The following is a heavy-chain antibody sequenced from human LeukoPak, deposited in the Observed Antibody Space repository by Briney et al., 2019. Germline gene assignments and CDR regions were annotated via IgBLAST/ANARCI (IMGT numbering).Heavy chain of an antibody. CDR3: VRYGSGSYQAPDY. J-gene: IGHJ4*02. D-gene: IGHD3-10*01. CDR1: GFTFSSYE. Sequence: GGSLRLSCAASGFTFSSYEMNWVRQAPGKGLEWVSYISSSGSTIYYADSVKGRFTISRDNDKNSLYLQMNSLRAEDTAVYYCVRYGSGSYQAPDYWGQGTLVTVSS. V-gene: IGHV3-48*03. CDR2: ISSSGSTI.